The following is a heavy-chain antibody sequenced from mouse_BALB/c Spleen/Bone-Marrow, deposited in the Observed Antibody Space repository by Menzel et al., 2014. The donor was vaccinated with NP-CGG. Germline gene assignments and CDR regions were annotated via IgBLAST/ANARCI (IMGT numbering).Heavy chain of an antibody. J-gene: IGHJ1*01. CDR3: ARRGGWLGYFDV. V-gene: IGHV1-9*01. CDR2: ILPGSGST. CDR1: GYTFSSYW. D-gene: IGHD2-3*01. Sequence: VQLQQSGAELMKPGASVKISCEATGYTFSSYWIEWVKQRPGHGLEWIGEILPGSGSTNYNEKFKGKATFTADTSSNTAYMQLSSLTSEDSAVYYCARRGGWLGYFDVWGAGTTVTVSS.